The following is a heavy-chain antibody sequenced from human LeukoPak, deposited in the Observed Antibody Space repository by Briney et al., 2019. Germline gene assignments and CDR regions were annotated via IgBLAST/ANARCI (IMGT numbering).Heavy chain of an antibody. D-gene: IGHD4-11*01. J-gene: IGHJ6*03. Sequence: GGSLRLSCAASGFTFSSYSMNWVRQAPGKGLEWVSSIRSSSSYIYYADSVKGRFTISRDNAKTSLYLQMNSLRAEDTAVYYCARPEPPTYSNGYMDVWGKGTTVTVSS. V-gene: IGHV3-21*01. CDR3: ARPEPPTYSNGYMDV. CDR1: GFTFSSYS. CDR2: IRSSSSYI.